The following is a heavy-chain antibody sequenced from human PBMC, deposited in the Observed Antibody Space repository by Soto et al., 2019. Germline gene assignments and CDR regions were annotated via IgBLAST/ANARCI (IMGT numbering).Heavy chain of an antibody. Sequence: SETLSLTCTVSGGSVSNSNYYLGRIRQSPGKGLEWIGSVYYMGRSYSKSSVKSRVTISVDTSKNQFSLKLTTVTASDTAVYYCVSQRTSVLTQAYFDYWGPGDLVTVSS. CDR1: GGSVSNSNYY. CDR3: VSQRTSVLTQAYFDY. V-gene: IGHV4-39*01. CDR2: VYYMGRS. D-gene: IGHD2-8*01. J-gene: IGHJ4*02.